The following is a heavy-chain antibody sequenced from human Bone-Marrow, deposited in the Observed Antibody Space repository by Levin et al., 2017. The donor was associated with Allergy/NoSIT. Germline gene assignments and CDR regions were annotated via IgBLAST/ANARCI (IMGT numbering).Heavy chain of an antibody. CDR2: IDDSGIT. V-gene: IGHV4-34*01. D-gene: IGHD5-24*01. J-gene: IGHJ4*02. CDR3: ARLKDAYNQTFFDY. Sequence: PGGSLRLSCAVYGGSFSGHYWSWIRQPPGKGLEWIGDIDDSGITNYNPSLKSRVTISVDTSKNQFSLKLNSVTAADTAVYYCARLKDAYNQTFFDYWGQGTLVTVSS. CDR1: GGSFSGHY.